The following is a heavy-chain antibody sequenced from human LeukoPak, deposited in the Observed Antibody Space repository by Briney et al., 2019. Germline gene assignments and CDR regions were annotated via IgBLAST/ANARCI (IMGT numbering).Heavy chain of an antibody. CDR3: AAGCSSTSCYWYYYTDV. J-gene: IGHJ6*03. Sequence: SETLSLTCAVYGGSFSGYYWSWIRQPPGKGLDWIGAINQSGSTNNNPSLKSRVPISVDTSKKQSSRRLSPVTAADTAVYYGAAGCSSTSCYWYYYTDVWGKGTTVTVSS. D-gene: IGHD2-2*01. V-gene: IGHV4-34*01. CDR2: INQSGST. CDR1: GGSFSGYY.